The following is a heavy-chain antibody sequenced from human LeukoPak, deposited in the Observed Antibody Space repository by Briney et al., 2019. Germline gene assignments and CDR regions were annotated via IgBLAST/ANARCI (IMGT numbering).Heavy chain of an antibody. J-gene: IGHJ3*02. CDR1: GFTFSSYA. V-gene: IGHV3-23*01. CDR3: AKDLFRVTMVRGVRGNNAFDI. D-gene: IGHD3-10*01. Sequence: GGSLRLSCAGSGFTFSSYAMSWVRQAPGKGLEWVSAISGSGGSTYYADSVKGRFTISRDNSKNTLYLQMNSLRAEDTAVYYCAKDLFRVTMVRGVRGNNAFDIWGQGTMVTVSS. CDR2: ISGSGGST.